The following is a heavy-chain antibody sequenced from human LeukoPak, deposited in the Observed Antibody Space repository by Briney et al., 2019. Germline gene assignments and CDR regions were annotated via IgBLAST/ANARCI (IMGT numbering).Heavy chain of an antibody. J-gene: IGHJ5*02. V-gene: IGHV3-30-3*01. Sequence: GGSLRLSCAASGFTFSSYAMHWVRQAPGKGLKWVALISYDGTNKYYADSVKGRFTISRDNSKNTLFLQTESLRPDDTAVYFCAREILRYFDLWGQGTLVTVSS. D-gene: IGHD3-9*01. CDR3: AREILRYFDL. CDR2: ISYDGTNK. CDR1: GFTFSSYA.